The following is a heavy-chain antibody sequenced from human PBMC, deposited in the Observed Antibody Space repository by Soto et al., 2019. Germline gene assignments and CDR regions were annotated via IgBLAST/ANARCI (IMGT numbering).Heavy chain of an antibody. J-gene: IGHJ4*02. CDR1: GGTFSSYT. D-gene: IGHD3-10*01. CDR2: IIPILGIA. Sequence: SVKVSCKASGGTFSSYTISWVRQAPGQGLEWMGRIIPILGIANYAQKFQGRVTITADKSTSTAYMELSSLRSEDTAVYYCAREVSMVRGVIITFRFDYWGQGTLVTVSS. CDR3: AREVSMVRGVIITFRFDY. V-gene: IGHV1-69*02.